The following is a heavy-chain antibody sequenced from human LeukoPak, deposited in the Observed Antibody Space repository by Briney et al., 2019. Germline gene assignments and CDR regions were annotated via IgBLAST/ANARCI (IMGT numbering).Heavy chain of an antibody. V-gene: IGHV3-7*01. J-gene: IGHJ6*02. CDR2: IKQDGSEK. D-gene: IGHD3-10*01. CDR1: GFTFSSYW. Sequence: PGGSLRLSCAASGFTFSSYWTSWVRQAPGKGLEWVANIKQDGSEKYYVDSVKGRFTISRDNAKNSLYLQMNSLRAEDTAVYYCARGKVVRGTYGMDVWGQGTTVTVSS. CDR3: ARGKVVRGTYGMDV.